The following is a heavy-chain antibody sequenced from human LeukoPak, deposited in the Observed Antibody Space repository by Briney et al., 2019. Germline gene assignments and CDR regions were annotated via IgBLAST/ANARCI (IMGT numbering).Heavy chain of an antibody. V-gene: IGHV1-24*01. CDR3: ATGLFIAAADHHDY. Sequence: ASVKVSCKVSGYTLTEVSMHWVRQAPGKGLEWIGGFDPEDGETIYAQKFQGRVNMTEDTPTDTAYMELSGLRYEDTAVYYCATGLFIAAADHHDYWGQGTLVTVSS. CDR2: FDPEDGET. D-gene: IGHD6-13*01. J-gene: IGHJ4*02. CDR1: GYTLTEVS.